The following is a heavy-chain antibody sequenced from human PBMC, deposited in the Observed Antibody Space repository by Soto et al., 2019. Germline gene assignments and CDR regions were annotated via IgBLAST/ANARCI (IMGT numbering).Heavy chain of an antibody. CDR1: GYTFTGYY. Sequence: QVQLVQSGAEVKKPGASVKVSCKASGYTFTGYYMHWVRQAPGQGLEWMGWINPNSGGTNYAQKFQGWVTMTRDTSISTAYMELSRLRSDDTAVYYCARAAAWRPDDYYYYYGMDVWGQGTTVTVSS. CDR3: ARAAAWRPDDYYYYYGMDV. V-gene: IGHV1-2*04. J-gene: IGHJ6*02. CDR2: INPNSGGT. D-gene: IGHD6-25*01.